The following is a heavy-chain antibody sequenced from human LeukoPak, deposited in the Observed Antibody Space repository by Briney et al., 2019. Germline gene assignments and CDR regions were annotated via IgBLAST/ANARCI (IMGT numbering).Heavy chain of an antibody. V-gene: IGHV3-23*01. Sequence: GGSLRLSCAASGFTFSSYAMSWVRQASGKGLEWVSAIRGSGGGTYYADSVKGRFTISRDNSKDTLYLQMNSLRAEDTAVYYCAKGRYYADYWGQGTLVTVSS. CDR2: IRGSGGGT. CDR3: AKGRYYADY. D-gene: IGHD3-10*01. J-gene: IGHJ4*02. CDR1: GFTFSSYA.